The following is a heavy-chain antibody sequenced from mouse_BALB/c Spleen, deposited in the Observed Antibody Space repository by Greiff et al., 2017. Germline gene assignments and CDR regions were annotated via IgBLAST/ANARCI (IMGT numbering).Heavy chain of an antibody. CDR1: GFTFSDYY. CDR2: ISDGGSYT. Sequence: EVMLVESGGGLVKPGGSLKLSCAASGFTFSDYYMYWVRQTPEKRLEWVATISDGGSYTYYPDSVKGRFTISRDNAKNNLYLQMSSLKSEDTAMYYCARGDRYDGENYAMDYWGQGTSVTVSS. CDR3: ARGDRYDGENYAMDY. D-gene: IGHD2-14*01. V-gene: IGHV5-4*02. J-gene: IGHJ4*01.